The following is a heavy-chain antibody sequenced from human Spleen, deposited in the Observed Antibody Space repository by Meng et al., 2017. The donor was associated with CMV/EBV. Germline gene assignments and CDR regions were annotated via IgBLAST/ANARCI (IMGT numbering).Heavy chain of an antibody. V-gene: IGHV1-46*01. Sequence: FANYFLHWVRQAPGQGLEWMGMINPSGATTTYAQKFQGRVTMTRDTSASTVYMELSGLKSEDTAVYYCARDLQYCNGGTCFSGWFDPWGQGTLVTVSS. CDR2: INPSGATT. D-gene: IGHD2-15*01. CDR3: ARDLQYCNGGTCFSGWFDP. CDR1: FANYF. J-gene: IGHJ5*02.